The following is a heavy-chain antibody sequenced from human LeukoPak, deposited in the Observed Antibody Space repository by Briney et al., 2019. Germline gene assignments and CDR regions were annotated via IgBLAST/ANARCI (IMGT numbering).Heavy chain of an antibody. CDR1: GGSISSSSYY. CDR3: ARLKNYYGSGPNDY. V-gene: IGHV4-39*01. Sequence: PSETLSLTCTVSGGSISSSSYYWGWIRQPPGKGLEWIGSIYYSRSTYYNPSLKSRVTISVDTSKNQFSLKLSSVTAADTAVYYCARLKNYYGSGPNDYWGQGTLVTVSS. D-gene: IGHD3-10*01. J-gene: IGHJ4*02. CDR2: IYYSRST.